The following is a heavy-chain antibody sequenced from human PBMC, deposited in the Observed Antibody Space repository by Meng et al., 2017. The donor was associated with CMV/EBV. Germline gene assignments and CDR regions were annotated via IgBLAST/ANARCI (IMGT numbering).Heavy chain of an antibody. CDR1: GYTFTGYY. J-gene: IGHJ6*02. CDR2: INPNSGGT. Sequence: ASVKVSCKASGYTFTGYYMHWVRQAPGQGLERMGWINPNSGGTNYAQKFQGRVTMTRDTSISTAYMELSRLRSDDTAVYYCASYTFPGQNSSSWYFYYYGMDVWGQGTTVTVSS. CDR3: ASYTFPGQNSSSWYFYYYGMDV. D-gene: IGHD6-13*01. V-gene: IGHV1-2*02.